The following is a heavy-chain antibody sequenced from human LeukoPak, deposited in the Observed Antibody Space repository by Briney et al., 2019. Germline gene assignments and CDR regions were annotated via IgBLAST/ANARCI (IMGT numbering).Heavy chain of an antibody. CDR3: ARWATPSYYYMDV. Sequence: KPGGSLRLSCAASGFTFSSYSMNWVRQAPGEGLEWVSSISSSSSYIYYADSVKGRFTISRDNAKNSLYLQMNSLRAEDTAVYYCARWATPSYYYMDVWGKGTTVTVSS. J-gene: IGHJ6*03. V-gene: IGHV3-21*01. CDR2: ISSSSSYI. D-gene: IGHD2-15*01. CDR1: GFTFSSYS.